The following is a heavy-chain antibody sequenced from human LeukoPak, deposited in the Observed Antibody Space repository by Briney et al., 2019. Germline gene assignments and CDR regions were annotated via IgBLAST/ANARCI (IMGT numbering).Heavy chain of an antibody. CDR2: ISAYNGNT. CDR1: GYTFTSYG. D-gene: IGHD3-22*01. CDR3: ARDVRTYYYDSSGSLRY. Sequence: GASVKVSCKASGYTFTSYGISWVRQAPGQGLEWMGWISAYNGNTNYAQKLQGRVTMTTDTSTSTAYMELRSLRSDDTAVYYCARDVRTYYYDSSGSLRYWGQGTLVTVSS. V-gene: IGHV1-18*01. J-gene: IGHJ4*02.